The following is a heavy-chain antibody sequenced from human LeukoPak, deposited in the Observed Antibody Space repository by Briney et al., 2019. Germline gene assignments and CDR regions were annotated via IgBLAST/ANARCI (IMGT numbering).Heavy chain of an antibody. Sequence: QPGGSLRLSCAASGFTFSGSAMHWVRQASGKGLEWVGRIRSKTHSYATAYAASVKGRFTISRDDSKNTAYLQMNSLKSEDTAVYYCSRLAGDEYFDISRGPDWGQGTLVTVSS. CDR3: SRLAGDEYFDISRGPD. CDR1: GFTFSGSA. D-gene: IGHD3-9*01. V-gene: IGHV3-73*01. CDR2: IRSKTHSYAT. J-gene: IGHJ4*02.